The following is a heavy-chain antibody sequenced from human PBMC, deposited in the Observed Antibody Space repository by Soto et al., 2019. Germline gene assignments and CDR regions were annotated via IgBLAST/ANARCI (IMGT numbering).Heavy chain of an antibody. J-gene: IGHJ4*02. CDR3: AKDPEVGAFQVVLSPYFDY. V-gene: IGHV3-23*01. D-gene: IGHD6-6*01. CDR1: GFTFSSYA. Sequence: GGSLRLSCAASGFTFSSYAMSWVRQAPGKGLEWVSAISGSGGSTYYADSVKGRFTISRDNSKNTLYLQMNSLRAEDTAVYYCAKDPEVGAFQVVLSPYFDYWGQGTLVTVSS. CDR2: ISGSGGST.